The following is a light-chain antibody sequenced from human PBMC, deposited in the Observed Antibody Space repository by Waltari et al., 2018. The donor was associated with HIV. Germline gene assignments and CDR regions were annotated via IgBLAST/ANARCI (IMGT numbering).Light chain of an antibody. CDR2: KDH. Sequence: SYELTQAPSVSVSPGQTAKITCSGAALSRHYVYWYQQKPGQAPLMIIFKDHERPSESPARFAASSSASTSTLTITGAQADDEGDYYCQSGHNSDSVFGGGTKLTVL. J-gene: IGLJ2*01. CDR3: QSGHNSDSV. CDR1: ALSRHY. V-gene: IGLV3-25*03.